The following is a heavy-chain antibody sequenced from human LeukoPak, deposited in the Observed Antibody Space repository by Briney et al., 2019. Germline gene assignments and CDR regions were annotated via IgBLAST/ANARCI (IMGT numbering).Heavy chain of an antibody. D-gene: IGHD2-2*02. CDR2: IIPIFGTA. CDR3: ARDRPGRYCSTISCYSASPFDP. CDR1: GGTVSRFP. J-gene: IGHJ5*02. Sequence: SVKVSCKASGGTVSRFPISWVRQAPGQGLEWMGGIIPIFGTANYAQNFQGRVTITADESTGTAYMELRSLRSEDTAVYYCARDRPGRYCSTISCYSASPFDPWGQGTLVTVSS. V-gene: IGHV1-69*13.